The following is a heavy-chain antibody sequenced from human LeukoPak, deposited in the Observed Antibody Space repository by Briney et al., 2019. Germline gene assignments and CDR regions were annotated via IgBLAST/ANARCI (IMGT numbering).Heavy chain of an antibody. CDR2: INHSGST. CDR1: GGSFSGYC. V-gene: IGHV4-34*01. D-gene: IGHD3-22*01. CDR3: ARHPYYSDSSGYYYYFDP. Sequence: SETLSLTCAVYGGSFSGYCWSWIRQPPGKGLEWIGEINHSGSTNYNPSLKSRVTMSVDTSKNQFSLKLSSVTAADTAVFYCARHPYYSDSSGYYYYFDPWGQGTQVTVSS. J-gene: IGHJ4*02.